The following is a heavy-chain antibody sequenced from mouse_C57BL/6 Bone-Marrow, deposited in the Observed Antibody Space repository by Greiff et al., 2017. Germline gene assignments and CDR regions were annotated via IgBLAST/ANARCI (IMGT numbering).Heavy chain of an antibody. CDR2: IGPGSGST. Sequence: VQLQESGAELVKPGASVKISCKASGYTFTDYYINWVKQRPGQGLEWIGKIGPGSGSTYYNEKFKGKATLTADKSSSTAYMQLISLTSEDSAVYFCAISVITTLVARDYAMDYWGQGTSVTVSS. D-gene: IGHD1-1*01. CDR1: GYTFTDYY. J-gene: IGHJ4*01. CDR3: AISVITTLVARDYAMDY. V-gene: IGHV1-77*01.